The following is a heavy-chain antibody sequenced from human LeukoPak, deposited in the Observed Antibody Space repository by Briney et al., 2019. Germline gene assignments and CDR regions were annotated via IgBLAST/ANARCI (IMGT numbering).Heavy chain of an antibody. V-gene: IGHV1-8*03. Sequence: GASVKVSCKASGYTFTSYDINWVRQATGQGLEWMGWMNPNSGNTGYAQKFQGRVTITRNTSISTAYMELSSLRSEDTAVYYCARGLGYSSGWYEPDDYWGQGTLVTVSS. D-gene: IGHD6-19*01. CDR3: ARGLGYSSGWYEPDDY. J-gene: IGHJ4*02. CDR1: GYTFTSYD. CDR2: MNPNSGNT.